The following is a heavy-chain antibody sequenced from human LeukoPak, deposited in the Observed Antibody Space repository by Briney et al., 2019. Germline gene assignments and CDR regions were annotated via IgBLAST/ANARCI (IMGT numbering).Heavy chain of an antibody. J-gene: IGHJ3*02. CDR1: GFTLRSSD. CDR2: ISGSVGGTT. D-gene: IGHD4-17*01. V-gene: IGHV3-23*01. Sequence: GGSLRLSCAASGFTLRSSDMNWIRQAPGKGLEWVSAISGSVGGTTYYANSVKGRFTISRDNSKNTLHLQMNSLRAEDTAVYYCAKPSYGDPLDAFDIWGQGTMVTVSS. CDR3: AKPSYGDPLDAFDI.